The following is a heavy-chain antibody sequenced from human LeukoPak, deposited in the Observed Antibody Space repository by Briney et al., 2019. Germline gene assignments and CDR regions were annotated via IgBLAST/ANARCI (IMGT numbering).Heavy chain of an antibody. CDR3: ARSTAAVEHFDY. J-gene: IGHJ4*02. CDR2: ISGGGAST. D-gene: IGHD1-1*01. CDR1: GITFNNYA. Sequence: GGSLRLSCAASGITFNNYAMTWVRQAPGKGLEWVSGISGGGASTYYADSVKGRFTISRDNFKNTLLLHMHSLTVEDTAVYYYARSTAAVEHFDYWGQGILVAVSS. V-gene: IGHV3-23*01.